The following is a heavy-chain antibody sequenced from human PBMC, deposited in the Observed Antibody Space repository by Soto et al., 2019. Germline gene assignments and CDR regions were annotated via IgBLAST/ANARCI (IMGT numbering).Heavy chain of an antibody. V-gene: IGHV2-5*01. CDR2: IYWYDDK. CDR3: AHRVLRTVFGLVTTTAIYFDF. Sequence: QITLNESGPTVVRPTETLTLTCRFSGFSLTTSGVGVGWLRQSPGKAPERLALIYWYDDKGYSASLKSRLTITKDTSKNQVVLTVSDLDPTDTATYYCAHRVLRTVFGLVTTTAIYFDFWGQGTPVAVSS. CDR1: GFSLTTSGVG. J-gene: IGHJ4*02. D-gene: IGHD3-3*01.